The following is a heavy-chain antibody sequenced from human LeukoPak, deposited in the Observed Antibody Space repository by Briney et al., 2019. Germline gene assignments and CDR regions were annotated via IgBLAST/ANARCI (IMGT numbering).Heavy chain of an antibody. Sequence: VASVKVSCKASGYTFTSYGISWVRQAPGQGHERMGWISAYNGNTNYAQKLQGRVTMTTDTSTSTAYMELRSLRSDDTAVYYCARVQEADWFDPWGQGTLVTVSS. CDR3: ARVQEADWFDP. CDR2: ISAYNGNT. D-gene: IGHD6-13*01. J-gene: IGHJ5*02. V-gene: IGHV1-18*01. CDR1: GYTFTSYG.